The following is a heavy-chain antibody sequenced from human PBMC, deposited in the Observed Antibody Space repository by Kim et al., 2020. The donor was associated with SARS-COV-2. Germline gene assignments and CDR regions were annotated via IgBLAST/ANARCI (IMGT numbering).Heavy chain of an antibody. D-gene: IGHD4-17*01. V-gene: IGHV4-39*01. J-gene: IGHJ4*02. Sequence: YHTPSLKGRVSISVATSKSRFSLKVSSVTAADTAVYYCARRYYDYGEYDYWGQGTLVTVSS. CDR3: ARRYYDYGEYDY.